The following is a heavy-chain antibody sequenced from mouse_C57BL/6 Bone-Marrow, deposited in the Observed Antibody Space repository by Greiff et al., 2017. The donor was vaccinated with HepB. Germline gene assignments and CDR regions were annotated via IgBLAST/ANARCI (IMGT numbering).Heavy chain of an antibody. CDR2: IHPNSGST. CDR1: GYTFTSYW. J-gene: IGHJ3*01. CDR3: ASGFTRRFAY. Sequence: VKLQQPGAELVKPGASVKLSCKASGYTFTSYWMHWVKQRPGQGLEWIGMIHPNSGSTNYNEKFKSKATLTVDKSSSTAYMQLSSLTSEDSAVYYCASGFTRRFAYWGQGTLVTVSA. V-gene: IGHV1-64*01. D-gene: IGHD2-12*01.